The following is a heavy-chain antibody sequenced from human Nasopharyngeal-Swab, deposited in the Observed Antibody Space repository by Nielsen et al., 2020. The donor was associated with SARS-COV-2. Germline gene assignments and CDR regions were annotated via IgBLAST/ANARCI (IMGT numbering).Heavy chain of an antibody. CDR1: GFTFSSHA. V-gene: IGHV3-23*01. J-gene: IGHJ6*03. Sequence: GGSLRLSCVASGFTFSSHAMSWVRQSPGKGLDWVSRISANGGNTYYADSVKGRVTISRDNSQNMLYLQMNSLSAEDTAVYHCAKDLYSDYYMDVWGKGTTVTVSS. CDR3: AKDLYSDYYMDV. CDR2: ISANGGNT. D-gene: IGHD4-11*01.